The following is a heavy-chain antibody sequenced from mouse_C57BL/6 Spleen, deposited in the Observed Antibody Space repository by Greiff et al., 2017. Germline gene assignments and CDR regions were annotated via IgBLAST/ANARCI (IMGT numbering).Heavy chain of an antibody. J-gene: IGHJ3*01. CDR2: ISSGGSYT. CDR3: ARQNYDSYYPCAY. Sequence: DVQLVESGGDLVKPGGSLKLSCAASGFTFSSYGMSWVRQTPDQRLEWVATISSGGSYTYYPDSVKGRFTISRDNAKNTPYLKMSSLKSEDTAMYYCARQNYDSYYPCAYWGQGTLVTVSA. V-gene: IGHV5-6*01. D-gene: IGHD2-3*01. CDR1: GFTFSSYG.